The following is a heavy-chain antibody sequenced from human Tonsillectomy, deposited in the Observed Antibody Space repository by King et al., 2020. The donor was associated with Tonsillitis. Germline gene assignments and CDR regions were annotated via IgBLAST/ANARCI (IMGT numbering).Heavy chain of an antibody. CDR3: ARDSPHSYDSSGYYPDY. J-gene: IGHJ4*02. V-gene: IGHV1-69*09. CDR2: IIPILGIA. Sequence: QLVQSGAEVKKPGSSVKVSCKASGGTFSSYAISWVRQAPGQGLEWMGRIIPILGIANYAQKFQGRVTITADKSTSTAYMELSSLRSEDTAVYYCARDSPHSYDSSGYYPDYWGQGTLVTVSS. CDR1: GGTFSSYA. D-gene: IGHD3-22*01.